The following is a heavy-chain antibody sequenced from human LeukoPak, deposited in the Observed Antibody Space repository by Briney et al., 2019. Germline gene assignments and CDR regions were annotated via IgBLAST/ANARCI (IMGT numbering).Heavy chain of an antibody. J-gene: IGHJ3*02. D-gene: IGHD6-13*01. CDR3: ARVIAAAGGAFDI. CDR2: MNPNSGNT. CDR1: GYTFSMYN. V-gene: IGHV1-8*03. Sequence: ASVKVSCKASGYTFSMYNMHWVRQATGQGLEWMGWMNPNSGNTGYAQKFQGRVTITRNTSISTAYMELSSLRSEDTAVYYCARVIAAAGGAFDIWGQGTMVTVSS.